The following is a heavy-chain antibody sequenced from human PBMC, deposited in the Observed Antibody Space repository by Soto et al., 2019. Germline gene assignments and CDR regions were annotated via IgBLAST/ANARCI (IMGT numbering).Heavy chain of an antibody. Sequence: QITLKESGPTLVKPTQTLTLTCTFSGFSLTTRGVGVGWIRQPPGKALECPALIYWDDDKRYSPSLQSRLSITKDSSKNQVVLTMTNVDPVDTATYYCAHIPNYYQYDWFDPWGQGTLVSVSS. D-gene: IGHD3-16*01. CDR1: GFSLTTRGVG. CDR3: AHIPNYYQYDWFDP. CDR2: IYWDDDK. V-gene: IGHV2-5*02. J-gene: IGHJ5*02.